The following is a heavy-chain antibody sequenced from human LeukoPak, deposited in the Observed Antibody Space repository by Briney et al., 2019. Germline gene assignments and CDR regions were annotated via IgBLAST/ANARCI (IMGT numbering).Heavy chain of an antibody. Sequence: PSETLSLTCTVSGGSISSYYWSWIRQPPEKGLAFIGYIYYSGNTNYNPSLKSRVTISVDTSKNQFSLKLSSVTAADTAVYYCARIDTSGYNGYSFDYWGQGTLVTVSS. CDR2: IYYSGNT. CDR3: ARIDTSGYNGYSFDY. J-gene: IGHJ4*02. CDR1: GGSISSYY. D-gene: IGHD3-22*01. V-gene: IGHV4-59*12.